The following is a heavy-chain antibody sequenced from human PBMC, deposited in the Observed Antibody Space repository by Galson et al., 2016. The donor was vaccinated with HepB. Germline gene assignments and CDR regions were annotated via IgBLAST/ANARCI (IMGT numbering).Heavy chain of an antibody. CDR3: ARYCDRSGYDSRCPDNVFDY. Sequence: ETLSLTCTVSDYSIRSDYYWGWIRQPPGKGLQWIGSIFHSGNTYYNPSLKSRVTISVDTSKNQFSMKLTSVTAADTAVYYCARYCDRSGYDSRCPDNVFDYWGQGSLVTVSS. J-gene: IGHJ4*02. CDR2: IFHSGNT. CDR1: DYSIRSDYY. V-gene: IGHV4-38-2*02. D-gene: IGHD3-22*01.